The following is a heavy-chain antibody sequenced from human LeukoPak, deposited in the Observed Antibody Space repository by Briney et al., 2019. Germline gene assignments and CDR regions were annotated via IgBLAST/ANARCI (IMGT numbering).Heavy chain of an antibody. CDR1: GGTFSSYA. Sequence: SVKVSCKASGGTFSSYAISWVRQAPGQGLEWMGRILPIFGTANYAQKFQGRVTITTDETTSTAYMELSSLRSEDTAVYYCARDRIVGATVPFDYWGQGTLVTVSS. D-gene: IGHD1-26*01. CDR2: ILPIFGTA. CDR3: ARDRIVGATVPFDY. V-gene: IGHV1-69*05. J-gene: IGHJ4*02.